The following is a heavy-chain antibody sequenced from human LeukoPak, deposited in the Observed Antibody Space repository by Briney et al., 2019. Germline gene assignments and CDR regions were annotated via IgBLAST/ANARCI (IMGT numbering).Heavy chain of an antibody. Sequence: PSETLFLTCTVSGGSISSYYWSWVRQPAGKGLEWIGRIYASGNTNYNPSLKGRVTMSLDTSKNQFSLNLSSVTAADTAVYYCARGRGSSWYYFDYWGRGTLVTVSS. CDR1: GGSISSYY. V-gene: IGHV4-4*07. CDR2: IYASGNT. CDR3: ARGRGSSWYYFDY. J-gene: IGHJ4*02. D-gene: IGHD6-13*01.